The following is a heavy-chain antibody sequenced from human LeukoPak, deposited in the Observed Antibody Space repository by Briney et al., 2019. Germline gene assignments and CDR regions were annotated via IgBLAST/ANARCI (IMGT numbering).Heavy chain of an antibody. J-gene: IGHJ3*02. Sequence: PGGSLRLSCAASGLTFSSYWMTWVRQAPGKGLEWVANIKQDGSEKYYVDSVKGRFTISRDNAKNSLYLQMNSLRAEDTAVYYCARDSPLVGAKVAFDIWGQGTMVTVSS. D-gene: IGHD1-26*01. CDR2: IKQDGSEK. V-gene: IGHV3-7*01. CDR1: GLTFSSYW. CDR3: ARDSPLVGAKVAFDI.